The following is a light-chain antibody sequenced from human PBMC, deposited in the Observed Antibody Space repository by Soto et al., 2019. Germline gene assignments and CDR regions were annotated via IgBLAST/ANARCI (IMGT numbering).Light chain of an antibody. CDR2: KAS. CDR1: ESVNSW. CDR3: QHYNSYSEA. J-gene: IGKJ1*01. Sequence: IQMTQSPSTVSASVGDRVTITCLASESVNSWVAWYQQKPGKAPKLLIYKASSLESGVPSRFSGSGSGTEFTLTISSLQPDDFATYYCQHYNSYSEAFGQGTKVDIK. V-gene: IGKV1-5*03.